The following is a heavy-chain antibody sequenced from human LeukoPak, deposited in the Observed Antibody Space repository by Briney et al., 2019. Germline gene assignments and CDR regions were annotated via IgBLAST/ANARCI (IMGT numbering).Heavy chain of an antibody. CDR1: GFTFSSYW. CDR3: ARGLVGAFDF. D-gene: IGHD1-26*01. V-gene: IGHV3-74*01. Sequence: PGGSLRLSCAASGFTFSSYWMHWVRQAPGKGLVWVSRMNSDGSSTSYADSVKGRFTISRDNAKNTLYLQMNSLRAEDTAVYYCARGLVGAFDFWGQGNLVTVSS. J-gene: IGHJ4*02. CDR2: MNSDGSST.